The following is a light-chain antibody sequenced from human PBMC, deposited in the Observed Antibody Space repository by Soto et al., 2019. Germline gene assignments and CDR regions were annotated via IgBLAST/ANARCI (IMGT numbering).Light chain of an antibody. J-gene: IGKJ5*01. CDR3: QQSYS. CDR1: QSVSTN. CDR2: DTS. Sequence: EIVLTQSPATLSVSPGERATLSCRASQSVSTNLAWYQQKPGQAPRLLISDTSARATGIPARFSGSGSGTEFTLTISSLQSEDFATYYCQQSYSFGQGTRLEIK. V-gene: IGKV3-15*01.